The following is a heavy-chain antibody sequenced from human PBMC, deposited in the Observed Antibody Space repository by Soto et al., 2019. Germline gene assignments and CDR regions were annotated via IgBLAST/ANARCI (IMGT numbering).Heavy chain of an antibody. V-gene: IGHV4-59*01. CDR1: GGSISSYY. D-gene: IGHD6-13*01. Sequence: QVQLQESGPGLVKPSETLSLTCTVSGGSISSYYWSWIRQPPGKGLEWIGYIYYSGSTNYNPSLTSRVTISVDTSKNQFSLKLSSVTAADTAVYYCARDRRDSRAGYWYFDLWGRGTLVTVSS. CDR2: IYYSGST. CDR3: ARDRRDSRAGYWYFDL. J-gene: IGHJ2*01.